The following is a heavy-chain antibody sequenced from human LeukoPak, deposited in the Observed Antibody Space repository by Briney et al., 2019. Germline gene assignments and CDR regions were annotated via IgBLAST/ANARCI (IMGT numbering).Heavy chain of an antibody. V-gene: IGHV3-23*01. D-gene: IGHD2-2*01. CDR3: AKQGCSSTSCYVGVYYFDY. CDR2: ISGSGDST. J-gene: IGHJ4*02. Sequence: GGSLRLSCAASGFTFSSYAMSWVRQAPGKGLEWVSAISGSGDSTYYADSVKGRFTISRDNSKNTLYLQMNSLRAEDTAVYYCAKQGCSSTSCYVGVYYFDYWGQGTLVTVSS. CDR1: GFTFSSYA.